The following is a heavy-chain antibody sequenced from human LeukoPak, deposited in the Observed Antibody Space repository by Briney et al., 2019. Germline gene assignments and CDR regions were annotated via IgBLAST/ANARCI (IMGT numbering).Heavy chain of an antibody. CDR3: AKGYYDFWSGYSPFDY. CDR1: GFTFSNYF. J-gene: IGHJ4*02. CDR2: INGDGTST. V-gene: IGHV3-74*01. Sequence: GGSLRLSCSASGFTFSNYFMHWVRQAPGEGLVWVSRINGDGTSTLYADSVKGRFTISRDNAKNTLYLQMNTLRAEDTAVYYCAKGYYDFWSGYSPFDYWGQGTLVTVSS. D-gene: IGHD3-3*01.